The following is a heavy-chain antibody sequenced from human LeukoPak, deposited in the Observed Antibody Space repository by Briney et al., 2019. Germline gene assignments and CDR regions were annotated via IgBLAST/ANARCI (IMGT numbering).Heavy chain of an antibody. Sequence: GRSLRLSCAASGFTFNKYAMYWVRQAPLKGLEWVAVISYDGNNKYSADSVNARFTISRDNSKNTLYLQMSSLRTEDTAVYYCARDRDRDIIGDGMDVWGKGTTVTVSS. V-gene: IGHV3-30*04. D-gene: IGHD3-9*01. J-gene: IGHJ6*04. CDR3: ARDRDRDIIGDGMDV. CDR2: ISYDGNNK. CDR1: GFTFNKYA.